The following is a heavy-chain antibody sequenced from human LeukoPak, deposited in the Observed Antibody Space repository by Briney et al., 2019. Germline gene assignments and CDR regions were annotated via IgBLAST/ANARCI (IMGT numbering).Heavy chain of an antibody. CDR3: ARVPVTTDAFDI. J-gene: IGHJ3*02. Sequence: SGPTLVKPTETLTLTFSFSGFSLSTGGAGVGWIRQPPGKALEWLAFIYWDEDKRYRPSLKSRLTISKDTSTDLVVLTMTNMDPEDTATYFCARVPVTTDAFDIWGQGTMVTVSS. CDR1: GFSLSTGGAG. CDR2: IYWDEDK. D-gene: IGHD4-17*01. V-gene: IGHV2-5*02.